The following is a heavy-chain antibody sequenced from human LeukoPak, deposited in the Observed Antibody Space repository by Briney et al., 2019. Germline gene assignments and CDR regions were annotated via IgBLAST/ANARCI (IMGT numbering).Heavy chain of an antibody. D-gene: IGHD3-22*01. CDR3: ARVGDYYDSSGYYYSPHFDY. Sequence: SVKVSCKASGGTFSGYAISWVRQAPGQGLEWMGRIIPIFGIANYAQKFQGRVTITADKSTSTAYMELSSLRSEDTAVYYCARVGDYYDSSGYYYSPHFDYWGQGTLVTVSS. CDR2: IIPIFGIA. J-gene: IGHJ4*02. V-gene: IGHV1-69*04. CDR1: GGTFSGYA.